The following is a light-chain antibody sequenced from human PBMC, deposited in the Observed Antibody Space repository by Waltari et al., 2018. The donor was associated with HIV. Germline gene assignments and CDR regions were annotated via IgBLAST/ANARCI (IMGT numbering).Light chain of an antibody. CDR2: WAS. CDR3: QEFYSNHLS. CDR1: QSVLYSSNNKNY. V-gene: IGKV4-1*01. J-gene: IGKJ3*01. Sequence: DIVMTQSPDSLAVSLGERATIQCKSSQSVLYSSNNKNYLAWYQQKPAQPPKLLIYWASTRESGVPDRFSGSGSGTDFALTISSLQAEDVAVYYCQEFYSNHLSFGPGTKVEIK.